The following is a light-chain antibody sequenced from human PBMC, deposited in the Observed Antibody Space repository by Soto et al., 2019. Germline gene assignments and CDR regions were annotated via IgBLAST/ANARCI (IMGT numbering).Light chain of an antibody. V-gene: IGLV2-14*01. CDR3: SSYTRSSTPWV. CDR1: SSDVGGYNY. J-gene: IGLJ3*02. Sequence: QSALTQPPSVSGSPGQSITISCTGTSSDVGGYNYVSWYQQHPGKAPKLMIYDVSNRPSGVSNRFSGSKSGNTASLTISGLQAEDEADYYSSSYTRSSTPWVFGGGTKLTVL. CDR2: DVS.